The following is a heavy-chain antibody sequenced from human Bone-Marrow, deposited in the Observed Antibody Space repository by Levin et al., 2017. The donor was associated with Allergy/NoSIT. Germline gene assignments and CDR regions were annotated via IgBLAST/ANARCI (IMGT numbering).Heavy chain of an antibody. V-gene: IGHV3-11*03. CDR1: GFTFSDYY. CDR2: ISGGGTYT. D-gene: IGHD2/OR15-2a*01. J-gene: IGHJ4*02. CDR3: ARSSLYASATDF. Sequence: GGSLRLSCAASGFTFSDYYMNWIRQAPGKGLEWVSTISGGGTYTENTDSVKGRFTISRDNAKNSLYLQMNSLRAEDMAVYFCARSSLYASATDFWGQGTLVTVSS.